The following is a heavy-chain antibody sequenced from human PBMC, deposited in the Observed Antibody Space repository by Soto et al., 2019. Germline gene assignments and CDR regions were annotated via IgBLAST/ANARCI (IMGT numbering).Heavy chain of an antibody. CDR2: ISYDGSNK. D-gene: IGHD5-12*01. CDR3: AKSSANIVSTIAA. CDR1: GFALSTYG. V-gene: IGHV3-30*18. Sequence: PGGSLRLSCAAAGFALSTYGMHWVRQAPGKGLEWVAVISYDGSNKYYADSVKGRFTVSRDISKNTLYLQMNSLRDEDTAVYYCAKSSANIVSTIAAWGLGT. J-gene: IGHJ5*02.